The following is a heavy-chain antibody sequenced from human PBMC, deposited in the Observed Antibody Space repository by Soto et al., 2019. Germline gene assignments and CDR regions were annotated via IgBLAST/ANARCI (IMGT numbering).Heavy chain of an antibody. CDR1: GGTFSSYA. CDR3: ARGGERWLQYYYYYGMDV. D-gene: IGHD3-16*01. J-gene: IGHJ6*02. CDR2: IIPIFGTA. Sequence: SGKVSCKASGGTFSSYAISWVRQAPGQGLEWMGGIIPIFGTANYAQKFQGRVTITADESTSTAYMELSSLRSEDTAMYYCARGGERWLQYYYYYGMDVWGQGTTVTVSS. V-gene: IGHV1-69*13.